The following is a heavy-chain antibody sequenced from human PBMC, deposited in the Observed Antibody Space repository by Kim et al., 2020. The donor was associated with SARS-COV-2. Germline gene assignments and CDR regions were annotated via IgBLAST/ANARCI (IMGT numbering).Heavy chain of an antibody. CDR2: IKQDGSEK. Sequence: GGSLRLSCAASGFTFSSYWMSWVRQAPGKGLEWVANIKQDGSEKYYVDSVKGRFTISRDNAKNSLYLQMNSLRAEDTAVYYCARVLVRYGTFDAFDIWGQGTMVTVSS. CDR3: ARVLVRYGTFDAFDI. V-gene: IGHV3-7*01. J-gene: IGHJ3*02. D-gene: IGHD3-9*01. CDR1: GFTFSSYW.